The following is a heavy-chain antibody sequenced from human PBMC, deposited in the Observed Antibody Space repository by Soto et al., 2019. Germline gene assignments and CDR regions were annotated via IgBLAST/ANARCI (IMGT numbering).Heavy chain of an antibody. CDR3: ARESGTGSMVRGVQYYFDS. V-gene: IGHV1-69*12. CDR2: IIPLFGTA. D-gene: IGHD3-10*01. Sequence: QVQLVQSGAEVKKPGSSVKVSCKASVGTFSSYAISWVRQAPGQGLEWMGGIIPLFGTANYAQKFQGRVTITADESTITAYMELSSLRSEETAVYYCARESGTGSMVRGVQYYFDSWGQGTLVTVSS. CDR1: VGTFSSYA. J-gene: IGHJ4*02.